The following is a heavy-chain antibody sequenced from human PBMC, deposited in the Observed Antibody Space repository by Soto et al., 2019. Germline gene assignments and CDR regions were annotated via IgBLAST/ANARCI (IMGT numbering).Heavy chain of an antibody. J-gene: IGHJ3*02. Sequence: SVKVSCKASGGTFSSYAISWVRQALGQGLEWMGGIIPIFGTANYAQKFQGRVTITADESTSTAYMELSSLRSEDTAVYYCARGYCSGGSCYSGAFDIWGQGTMVTVSS. CDR3: ARGYCSGGSCYSGAFDI. V-gene: IGHV1-69*13. CDR1: GGTFSSYA. D-gene: IGHD2-15*01. CDR2: IIPIFGTA.